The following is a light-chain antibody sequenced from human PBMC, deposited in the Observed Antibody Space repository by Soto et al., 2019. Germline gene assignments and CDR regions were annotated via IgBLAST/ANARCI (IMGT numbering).Light chain of an antibody. CDR1: SSKNGAGYD. CDR2: GNS. J-gene: IGLJ1*01. V-gene: IGLV1-40*01. CDR3: QSYDSSLSGFYV. Sequence: QSALPRLTSVYRARGLRDRNTGTGGSSKNGAGYDVHWYQQLPGTAPKLLIYGNSNRPSGVPDRFSGSKSGTSASLAITGLQADDEADYYCQSYDSSLSGFYVFGTVTKVTVL.